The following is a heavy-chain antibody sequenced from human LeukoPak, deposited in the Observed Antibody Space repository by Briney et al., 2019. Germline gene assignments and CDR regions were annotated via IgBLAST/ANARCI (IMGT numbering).Heavy chain of an antibody. CDR2: IITTFGTT. CDR3: ARSAAAGSYYYYFVMDV. Sequence: SVKVSCKASGGTFSNYAISWVRQAPGQGLEWMGGIITTFGTTKYTQRFQGRVTITADESTSTAYMELTSLRFEDTAVYYCARSAAAGSYYYYFVMDVWGQGTTVTVSS. CDR1: GGTFSNYA. D-gene: IGHD6-13*01. V-gene: IGHV1-69*13. J-gene: IGHJ6*02.